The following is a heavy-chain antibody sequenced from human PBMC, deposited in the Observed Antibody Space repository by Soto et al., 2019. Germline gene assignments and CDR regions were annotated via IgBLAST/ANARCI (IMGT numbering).Heavy chain of an antibody. CDR3: ARQSAVAGWPQDY. D-gene: IGHD6-19*01. CDR2: IYPGDSDT. CDR1: GYSFTSYW. J-gene: IGHJ4*02. V-gene: IGHV5-51*01. Sequence: GESLKISCKGSGYSFTSYWIGWVRQMPGKGLERMGIIYPGDSDTRYSPSFQGQVTISADKSISTAYLQWSSLKASDTAMYYCARQSAVAGWPQDYWGQGXLVTVYS.